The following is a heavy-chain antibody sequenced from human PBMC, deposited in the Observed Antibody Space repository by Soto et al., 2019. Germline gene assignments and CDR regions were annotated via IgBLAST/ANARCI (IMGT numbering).Heavy chain of an antibody. CDR3: GKDTLDCSGGDCPLYYYYGMDV. Sequence: VQLVESGGGVVQPGRSLRLSCAASGFTFRSYGMHWVRQAPGKGLEWLAVISNDGAKKYLADSVKGRLTISRDNSRNTLYLQMNSLSAGDTAVYYCGKDTLDCSGGDCPLYYYYGMDVWGQGTTVTVSS. CDR2: ISNDGAKK. V-gene: IGHV3-30*18. J-gene: IGHJ6*02. D-gene: IGHD2-21*02. CDR1: GFTFRSYG.